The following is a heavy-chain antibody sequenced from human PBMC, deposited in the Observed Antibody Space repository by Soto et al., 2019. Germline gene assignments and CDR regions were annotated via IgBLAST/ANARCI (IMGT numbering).Heavy chain of an antibody. CDR3: ARACLENGYFFDF. CDR2: IYYSGNT. J-gene: IGHJ4*02. V-gene: IGHV4-30-4*01. CDR1: GDSISSGDNY. D-gene: IGHD1-1*01. Sequence: QVQLQESGPGLVKPSQTLSLTCTVSGDSISSGDNYWSWFRQPPGKGLEWIGYIYYSGNTYYNPSLKSRVTISVDTSKNQFSLNLSSVTAADTAVYYCARACLENGYFFDFWGQGTLVTVSS.